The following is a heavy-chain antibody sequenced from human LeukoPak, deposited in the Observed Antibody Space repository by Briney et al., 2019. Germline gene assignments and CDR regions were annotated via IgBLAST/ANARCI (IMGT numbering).Heavy chain of an antibody. V-gene: IGHV4-39*01. D-gene: IGHD3-10*01. CDR1: GGSISSSSYY. J-gene: IGHJ4*02. Sequence: SETLSLTCTVSGGSISSSSYYWGWIRQPPGKGLEWIGSIYYSGSTYYNPSLKSRVTISVDTSKNQFSLKLSSVTAADTAVYYCARHVVTMVRGVIESPFDYWGQGTLVTVSS. CDR2: IYYSGST. CDR3: ARHVVTMVRGVIESPFDY.